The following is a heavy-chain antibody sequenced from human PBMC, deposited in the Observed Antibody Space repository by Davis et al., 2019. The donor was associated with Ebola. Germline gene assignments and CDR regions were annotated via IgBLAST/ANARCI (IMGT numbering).Heavy chain of an antibody. Sequence: GESLKISCAASGFTFSSYGMHWVRQAPGKGLEWVAVISYDGSNKYYADSVKGRFTISRDNSKNTLYLQMNSLRAEDTAVYYCARDTIAVAGTALFYYYYGMDVWGQGTTVTVSS. V-gene: IGHV3-30*03. D-gene: IGHD6-19*01. CDR3: ARDTIAVAGTALFYYYYGMDV. CDR2: ISYDGSNK. J-gene: IGHJ6*02. CDR1: GFTFSSYG.